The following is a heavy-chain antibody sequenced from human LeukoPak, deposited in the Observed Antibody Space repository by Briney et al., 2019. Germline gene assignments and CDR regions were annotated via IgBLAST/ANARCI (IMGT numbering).Heavy chain of an antibody. CDR2: IYPGDSDT. CDR1: GSSFPNYW. V-gene: IGHV5-51*01. CDR3: ARRYTTSEIFDY. Sequence: GESLKISCKGFGSSFPNYWHGWVRQIPGKGLEWLGIIYPGDSDTRYSQTFQGQVTILADKSISTAYLQCSSLKASDTAMYYCARRYTTSEIFDYWGQGTLVTVSS. J-gene: IGHJ4*02. D-gene: IGHD6-13*01.